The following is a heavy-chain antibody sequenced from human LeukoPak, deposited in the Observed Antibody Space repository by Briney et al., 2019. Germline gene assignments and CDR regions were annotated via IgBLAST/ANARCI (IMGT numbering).Heavy chain of an antibody. J-gene: IGHJ6*02. CDR2: ISYDGSNK. D-gene: IGHD3-3*01. V-gene: IGHV3-30*18. CDR1: GFTFSSYG. CDR3: VKDREGSITYYDFWSGYYPKNYGMDV. Sequence: GGSLRLSCAASGFTFSSYGMHGVRQAPGTGLEWVAVISYDGSNKYYADSVKGRFTISRDNSKNTLYLQMNSLRAEDTAVYYCVKDREGSITYYDFWSGYYPKNYGMDVWGQGTTVTVSS.